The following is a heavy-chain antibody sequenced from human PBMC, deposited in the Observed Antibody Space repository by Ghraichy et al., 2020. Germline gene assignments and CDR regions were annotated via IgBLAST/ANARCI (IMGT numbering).Heavy chain of an antibody. Sequence: SETLSLTCAVYGGSFSGYYWSWIRQPPGKGLEWIGEINHSGSTNYNPSLKSRVTISVDTSKNQFSLKLSSVTAADTAVYYCARRVVWGSSARRGYDYWGQGTLVTVSS. CDR1: GGSFSGYY. CDR2: INHSGST. CDR3: ARRVVWGSSARRGYDY. J-gene: IGHJ4*02. V-gene: IGHV4-34*01. D-gene: IGHD6-6*01.